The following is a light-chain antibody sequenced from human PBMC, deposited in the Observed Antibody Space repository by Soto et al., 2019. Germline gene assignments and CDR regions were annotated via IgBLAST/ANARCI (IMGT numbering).Light chain of an antibody. CDR1: SSDVGGYNY. J-gene: IGLJ1*01. CDR2: DVS. V-gene: IGLV2-11*01. CDR3: CSYAGSYTFYV. Sequence: QSALTPRRSVSGSPGQSVTISCTGTSSDVGGYNYVSWYQQHPGKAPKLMIYDVSKRPSGVPDRFSGSKSGNTASLTISGLQAEDEADYYCCSYAGSYTFYVFGTGTKVTVL.